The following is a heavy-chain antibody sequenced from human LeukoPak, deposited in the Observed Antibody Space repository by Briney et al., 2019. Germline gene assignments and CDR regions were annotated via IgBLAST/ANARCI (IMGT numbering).Heavy chain of an antibody. V-gene: IGHV1-18*01. D-gene: IGHD6-19*01. Sequence: ASVKVSCKASGYTFTSYGISWVRQAPGRGLEWMGWISAYNGNTNYAQKLQGRVTMTTDTSTSTAYMELRSLRSDDTAVYYCARDRHGVAVAGSWFDPWGQGTLVTVSS. J-gene: IGHJ5*02. CDR3: ARDRHGVAVAGSWFDP. CDR1: GYTFTSYG. CDR2: ISAYNGNT.